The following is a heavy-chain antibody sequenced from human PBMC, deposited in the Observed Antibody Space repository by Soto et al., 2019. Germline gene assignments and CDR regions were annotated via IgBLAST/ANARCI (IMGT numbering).Heavy chain of an antibody. J-gene: IGHJ4*02. D-gene: IGHD3-3*01. CDR1: GFTFSSYG. CDR3: AKFPRWSGYYSDLD. Sequence: GGSLRLSCAASGFTFSSYGMHWVRQAPGKGLEWVAVISYDGSNKYYADSVKGRFTISRDNSKNTLYLQMNSLRAEDTAVYYCAKFPRWSGYYSDLDWGQGTLVTVSS. CDR2: ISYDGSNK. V-gene: IGHV3-30*18.